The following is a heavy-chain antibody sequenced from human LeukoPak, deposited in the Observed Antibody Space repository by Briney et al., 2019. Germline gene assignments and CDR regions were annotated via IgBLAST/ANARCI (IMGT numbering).Heavy chain of an antibody. V-gene: IGHV4-38-2*02. CDR2: IYQSGST. J-gene: IGHJ4*02. CDR1: GYSISSGYY. CDR3: ATYGDYEPLDY. D-gene: IGHD4-17*01. Sequence: SETLSLTCSVSGYSISSGYYWGWIRQPPGKGLEWIGSIYQSGSTYYNPSLKSRVTISVDTSRNQFSLKLSSVTAADTAVYYCATYGDYEPLDYWGQGTLVTVSS.